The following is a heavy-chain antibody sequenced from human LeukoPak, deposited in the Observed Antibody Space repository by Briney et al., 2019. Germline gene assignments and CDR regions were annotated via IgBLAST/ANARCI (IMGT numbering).Heavy chain of an antibody. D-gene: IGHD3-22*01. Sequence: SETLSLTCAVSGGSISSSNWWSWVRQPPGKGLEWIGEIYHSGSTNYNPSLKSRVTISVDTSKNQFSLKLSSVTAADTAVYYCAIDSSGYPLAYWGQGTLVTVSS. J-gene: IGHJ4*02. CDR3: AIDSSGYPLAY. CDR1: GGSISSSNW. V-gene: IGHV4-4*02. CDR2: IYHSGST.